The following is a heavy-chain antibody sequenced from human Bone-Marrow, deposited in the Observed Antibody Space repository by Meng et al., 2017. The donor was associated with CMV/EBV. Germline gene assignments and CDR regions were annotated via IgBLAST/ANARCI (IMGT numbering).Heavy chain of an antibody. Sequence: GESLKISCAASGFTFSSYGMHWVRQAPGKGLEWVAVIWYDGSNKYYADSVKGRFTISRDNSKNTLYLQMNSLRAEDTAVYYCAKDGYSSSTYYYYGMDVWGQWNTVNVAS. V-gene: IGHV3-33*06. CDR3: AKDGYSSSTYYYYGMDV. CDR1: GFTFSSYG. J-gene: IGHJ6*02. CDR2: IWYDGSNK. D-gene: IGHD6-6*01.